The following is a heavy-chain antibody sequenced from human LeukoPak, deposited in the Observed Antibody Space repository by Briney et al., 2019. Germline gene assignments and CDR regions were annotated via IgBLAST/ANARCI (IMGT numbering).Heavy chain of an antibody. CDR2: ISSSSSYI. J-gene: IGHJ6*03. D-gene: IGHD3-22*01. Sequence: GGSLRLSCAASGFTLSSYSMNWVRQAPGKGLEWVSSISSSSSYIYYADSVKGRFTISRDNAKNSLYLQMNSLRAEDTAVYYCARGDKYYYDSSGYMDVWGKGTTVTVSS. CDR3: ARGDKYYYDSSGYMDV. V-gene: IGHV3-21*01. CDR1: GFTLSSYS.